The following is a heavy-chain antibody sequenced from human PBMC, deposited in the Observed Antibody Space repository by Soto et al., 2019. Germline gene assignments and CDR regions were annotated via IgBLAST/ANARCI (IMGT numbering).Heavy chain of an antibody. CDR2: IDYSGST. Sequence: QVQLQESGPGLVKPSQTLSLTCTVSGGSISSGGYHWSWIRQHPGKGLEWIGYIDYSGSTSYNPSLKSRVTIAVATSKNQFSLKLSSVTAADTAVYYCARSGSTDTAIIEEYYFDYWGQGTLVTVSS. CDR1: GGSISSGGYH. V-gene: IGHV4-31*03. J-gene: IGHJ4*02. D-gene: IGHD5-18*01. CDR3: ARSGSTDTAIIEEYYFDY.